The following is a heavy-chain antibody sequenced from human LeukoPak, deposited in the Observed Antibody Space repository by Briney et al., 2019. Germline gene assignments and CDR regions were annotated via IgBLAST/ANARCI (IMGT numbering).Heavy chain of an antibody. CDR1: GYTFTSYG. D-gene: IGHD6-19*01. J-gene: IGHJ4*02. CDR2: ISAYNGNT. Sequence: ASVKVSCKASGYTFTSYGISWVRQAPGQGLEWMGWISAYNGNTNYAQKLQGRVTMTEDISTYTAYMEVSSLRSEDTAVYYCTTFPSGIAVPGATDYWGQGTLVTVSS. V-gene: IGHV1-18*01. CDR3: TTFPSGIAVPGATDY.